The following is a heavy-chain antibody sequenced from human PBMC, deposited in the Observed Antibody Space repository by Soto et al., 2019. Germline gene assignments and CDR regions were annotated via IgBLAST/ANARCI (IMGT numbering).Heavy chain of an antibody. V-gene: IGHV1-69*13. CDR2: IIPIFGTA. D-gene: IGHD3-22*01. CDR1: GGTFSSYA. Sequence: SVKVSCKASGGTFSSYAISWVRQAPGQGLEWMGGIIPIFGTANYAQKFQGRVTITADESTSTAYMELSSLRSEDTAVYYCASAVRYYDSSGYPPSDVWGQGTTVTVSS. J-gene: IGHJ6*02. CDR3: ASAVRYYDSSGYPPSDV.